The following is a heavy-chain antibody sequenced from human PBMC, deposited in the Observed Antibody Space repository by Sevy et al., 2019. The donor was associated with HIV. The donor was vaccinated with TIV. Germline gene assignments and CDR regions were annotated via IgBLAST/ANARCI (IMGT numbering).Heavy chain of an antibody. Sequence: SETLSLTCTVSGGSVSSGSYYWSWIRQPPGKGLEWIGYIYYSGSTNYNPSLKSRVTISVDTSKNQFSLKLSSVTAADTAVYYCARMTYYDFWSGYSSGLDCWGQGTLVTVSS. D-gene: IGHD3-3*01. V-gene: IGHV4-61*01. J-gene: IGHJ4*02. CDR3: ARMTYYDFWSGYSSGLDC. CDR1: GGSVSSGSYY. CDR2: IYYSGST.